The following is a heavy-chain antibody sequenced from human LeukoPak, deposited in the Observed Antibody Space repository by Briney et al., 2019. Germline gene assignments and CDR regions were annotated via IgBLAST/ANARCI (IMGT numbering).Heavy chain of an antibody. D-gene: IGHD3-22*01. J-gene: IGHJ4*02. V-gene: IGHV2-5*01. CDR1: LSTSXXG. Sequence: LSTSXXGXXXXRQPPGKALXXXALXYXXXDKRYSPSLKSRLTITKDTSENQVVLTMTDMDPVDTATYYCAHKTESYYYDSTGYWDTFDYWGQGTLVTVSS. CDR2: XYXXXDK. CDR3: AHKTESYYYDSTGYWDTFDY.